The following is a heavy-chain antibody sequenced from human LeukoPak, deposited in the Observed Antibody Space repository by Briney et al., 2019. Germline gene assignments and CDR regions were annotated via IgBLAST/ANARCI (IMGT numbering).Heavy chain of an antibody. Sequence: PGGPLRLSCAASGFTFTTYWMSWVRQAPGKGLEWVANVKQDGSERYYVDSVKGRFTISRDNAKNSLYLQMNSLRAEDTAVYYCARGSGWTDYWGQGTLVTVSS. CDR3: ARGSGWTDY. D-gene: IGHD6-19*01. J-gene: IGHJ4*02. CDR2: VKQDGSER. CDR1: GFTFTTYW. V-gene: IGHV3-7*04.